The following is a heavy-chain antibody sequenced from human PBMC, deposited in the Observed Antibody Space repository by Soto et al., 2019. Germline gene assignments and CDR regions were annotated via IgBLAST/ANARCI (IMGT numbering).Heavy chain of an antibody. CDR1: GFTFSSYA. D-gene: IGHD6-19*01. CDR3: AREESDSSGPYYFDY. Sequence: QVQLVESGGGVVQPGRSLRLSCAASGFTFSSYAMHWVRQAPGKGLEWVAVISYDGSNKYYADSVKGRFTISRDNSKNTLYLQMNSLRAEDTAAYYCAREESDSSGPYYFDYWGQGTLVTVSS. J-gene: IGHJ4*02. CDR2: ISYDGSNK. V-gene: IGHV3-30-3*01.